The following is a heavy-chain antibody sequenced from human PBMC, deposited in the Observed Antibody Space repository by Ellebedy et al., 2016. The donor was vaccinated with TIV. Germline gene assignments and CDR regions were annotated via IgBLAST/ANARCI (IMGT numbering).Heavy chain of an antibody. Sequence: GSLRLXXTVSGTSVSNNNWNWIRQSPGKGLEWIGYIYSSGRAKYNPSLESRVIMSVDTSKNQISLKLKSVTAADTAVYFCARHDRVDVWGQGTTVSVSS. CDR3: ARHDRVDV. CDR1: GTSVSNNN. D-gene: IGHD3-16*02. J-gene: IGHJ6*02. V-gene: IGHV4-59*08. CDR2: IYSSGRA.